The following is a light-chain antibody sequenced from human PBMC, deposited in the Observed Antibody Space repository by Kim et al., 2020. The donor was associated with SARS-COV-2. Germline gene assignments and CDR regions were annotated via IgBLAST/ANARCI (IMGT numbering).Light chain of an antibody. CDR3: QQRSNWPMFS. CDR2: DAS. J-gene: IGKJ2*03. V-gene: IGKV3-11*01. Sequence: EIVLTQSPVTLSLSPGERATLSCRASQSVNKYLAWYQQKPGQAPRLLIYDASNRATGIPARFSGSGSGTDFTLTISSLEPEDFAVYYCQQRSNWPMFSFGQGTKLEIK. CDR1: QSVNKY.